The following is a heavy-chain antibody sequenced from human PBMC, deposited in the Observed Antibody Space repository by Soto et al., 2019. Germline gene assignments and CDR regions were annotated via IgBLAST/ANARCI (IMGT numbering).Heavy chain of an antibody. Sequence: QVQLVQSGAEVKKPGASVKVSCKASGYTFTNYYMHWVRQAPGQGLEWMGIINPSGGSTSYAQKWQGRVTMTRDTSTSTVYMELGSLRSEETAVYYCGRDFEAGSYLGNWVDPWGQGTLVTVSS. D-gene: IGHD3-10*01. CDR1: GYTFTNYY. V-gene: IGHV1-46*04. J-gene: IGHJ5*02. CDR2: INPSGGST. CDR3: GRDFEAGSYLGNWVDP.